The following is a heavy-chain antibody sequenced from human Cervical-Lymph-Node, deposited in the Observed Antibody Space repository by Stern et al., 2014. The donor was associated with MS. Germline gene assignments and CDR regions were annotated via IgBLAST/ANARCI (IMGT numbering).Heavy chain of an antibody. D-gene: IGHD6-13*01. CDR3: ARDIPSASAGTTYYYYYGMDV. Sequence: EVQLVESGGGLVKPGGSLRLSCAASGFTFSSYSMNWVRQAPGKGLEWVSSISSSSSYIYYAASEKGRFTITRENAKKSMYLEMNSLRAEDPAVYYCARDIPSASAGTTYYYYYGMDVWGQGTTVTVSS. V-gene: IGHV3-21*01. J-gene: IGHJ6*02. CDR1: GFTFSSYS. CDR2: ISSSSSYI.